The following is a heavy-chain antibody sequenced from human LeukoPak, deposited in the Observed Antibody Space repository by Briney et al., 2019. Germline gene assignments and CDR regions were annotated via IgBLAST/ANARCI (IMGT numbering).Heavy chain of an antibody. CDR2: ISSSSSTI. CDR3: ARDSITIFGVVTN. CDR1: GFTFSSYS. V-gene: IGHV3-48*01. D-gene: IGHD3-3*01. Sequence: PGGSPRLSCAASGFTFSSYSMNWVRQAPGKGLEWVSYISSSSSTIYYADSVKGRFTISRDNAKNSLYLQMNSLRAEDTAVYYCARDSITIFGVVTNWGQGTLVTVSS. J-gene: IGHJ4*02.